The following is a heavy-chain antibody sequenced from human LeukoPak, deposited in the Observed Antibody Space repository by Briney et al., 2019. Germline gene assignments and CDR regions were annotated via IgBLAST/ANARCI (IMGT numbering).Heavy chain of an antibody. CDR1: GFTFSSYA. CDR3: ARDPENYDILTATPSVSFDY. Sequence: GRSLRLSCAASGFTFSSYAMHWVRQAPGKGLEWVAVISYDGSNKYYADSVKGRFTISRDNSKNTLYLQMNSLRAEDTAVYYCARDPENYDILTATPSVSFDYWGQGTLVTVSS. D-gene: IGHD3-9*01. V-gene: IGHV3-30-3*01. J-gene: IGHJ4*02. CDR2: ISYDGSNK.